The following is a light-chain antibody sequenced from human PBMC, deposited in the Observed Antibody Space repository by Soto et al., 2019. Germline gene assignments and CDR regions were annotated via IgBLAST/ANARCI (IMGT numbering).Light chain of an antibody. CDR3: QTWGTGIRV. V-gene: IGLV4-69*01. CDR2: VNSDGSH. J-gene: IGLJ3*02. CDR1: SGHSSNA. Sequence: QPVLTQSPSASASLGASVKLTCTLSSGHSSNAIAWHQQQPEKGPRYLMKVNSDGSHSKADGIPDRFSGSSSGAERYLTISSLQSEDEADYYCQTWGTGIRVFGGGTKLTVL.